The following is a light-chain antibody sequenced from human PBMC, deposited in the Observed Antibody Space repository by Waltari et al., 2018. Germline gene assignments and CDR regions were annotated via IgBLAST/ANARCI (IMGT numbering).Light chain of an antibody. V-gene: IGKV4-1*01. Sequence: DIVMTQSPDSLAVSPGERATVSCKSSRSILKGSDNKNYLAWYQQKLGQPPKLLIYWASTRESGVPDRFSGSGSGTDFTLTISSLQAEDVAVYYCQQYYTTVTVTFGGGTKVEVK. J-gene: IGKJ4*01. CDR1: RSILKGSDNKNY. CDR3: QQYYTTVTVT. CDR2: WAS.